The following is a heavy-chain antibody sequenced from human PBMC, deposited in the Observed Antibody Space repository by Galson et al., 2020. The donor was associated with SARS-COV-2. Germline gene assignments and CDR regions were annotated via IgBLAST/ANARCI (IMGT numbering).Heavy chain of an antibody. J-gene: IGHJ5*02. CDR2: IYPGDSDK. Sequence: GESLKISCTGSGYSFTSYWIRWVRQTPGKGLEWMGIIYPGDSDKRYSPSVQGQVTISDDKSISTAYLQWSSRKASDTAMYYCARPSSSDLWGPQGWFDPWGQGTLVTVSS. V-gene: IGHV5-51*01. CDR1: GYSFTSYW. D-gene: IGHD3-3*01. CDR3: ARPSSSDLWGPQGWFDP.